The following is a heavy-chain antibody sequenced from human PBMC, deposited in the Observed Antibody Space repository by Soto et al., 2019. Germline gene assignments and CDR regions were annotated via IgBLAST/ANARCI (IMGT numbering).Heavy chain of an antibody. CDR2: ISYDGSTK. Sequence: GGSLRLSCAASGFTFSSYAMHWVRQAPGKGLEWVAVISYDGSTKYYADSVKGRFTISRDNSKNTLYLQMNSLRAEDTAVYYCARTTYDFWSGYYDAFDIWGQGTMVTVS. D-gene: IGHD3-3*01. V-gene: IGHV3-30-3*01. CDR1: GFTFSSYA. CDR3: ARTTYDFWSGYYDAFDI. J-gene: IGHJ3*02.